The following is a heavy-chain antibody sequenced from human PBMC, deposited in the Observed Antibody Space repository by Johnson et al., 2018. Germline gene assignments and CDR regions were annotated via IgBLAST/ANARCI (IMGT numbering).Heavy chain of an antibody. CDR1: GGTFSSYA. CDR3: EGGYGSSTRCHHPGYSYDYYYGMDV. V-gene: IGHV1-69*12. Sequence: QVQLVQSGAEVKKPGSSVKVSCKASGGTFSSYAISWVRQAPGQGLEWMGGIIPIFGTANYAQKFQGRVTITADESTSTAYMDLGSVRSEDTAVYYCEGGYGSSTRCHHPGYSYDYYYGMDVGGQGTTVTVSS. CDR2: IIPIFGTA. D-gene: IGHD2-2*01. J-gene: IGHJ6*02.